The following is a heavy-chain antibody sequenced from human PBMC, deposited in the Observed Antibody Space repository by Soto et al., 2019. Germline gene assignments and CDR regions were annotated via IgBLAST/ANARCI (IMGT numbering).Heavy chain of an antibody. Sequence: QVHLVQSGVEVKTPGASVKVSCQASGYTFFTYDIIWVRQAPGQGLEWMGWISTYSGDTKYAQKFQGRVTMTTDTSTTTAYLELRSLRSDDTAVYYCARHTGPTTSGKWFDPWGQGTLVPVSS. D-gene: IGHD5-12*01. CDR3: ARHTGPTTSGKWFDP. J-gene: IGHJ5*02. CDR1: GYTFFTYD. V-gene: IGHV1-18*01. CDR2: ISTYSGDT.